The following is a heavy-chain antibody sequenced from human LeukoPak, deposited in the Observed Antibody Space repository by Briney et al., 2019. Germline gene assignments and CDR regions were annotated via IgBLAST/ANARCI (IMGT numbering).Heavy chain of an antibody. CDR2: IYYSGST. D-gene: IGHD2-15*01. J-gene: IGHJ5*02. V-gene: IGHV4-61*01. Sequence: SETLSLTCTVSGGSVSSGSYYWSWIRQPPGKGLEWLGYIYYSGSTNYNPSLKSRVTISVDTSKNQFSLKLSSVTAADTAVYYCARELAELGYCSGGSCYSNWFDPWGQGTLVTVSS. CDR3: ARELAELGYCSGGSCYSNWFDP. CDR1: GGSVSSGSYY.